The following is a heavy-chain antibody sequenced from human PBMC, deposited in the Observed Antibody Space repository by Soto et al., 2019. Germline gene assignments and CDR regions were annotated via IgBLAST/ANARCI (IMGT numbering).Heavy chain of an antibody. J-gene: IGHJ4*02. V-gene: IGHV1-3*01. CDR2: INAGNGNT. CDR1: GYTFTSYA. Sequence: GASVKVSCKASGYTFTSYAMHWVRQAPGQRLEWMGWINAGNGNTKYSQKFQGRVTITRDTSASTAYMELSSLRSEDTAVYYCARPVLRYFDWLPGFDYWGQGTLVTVSS. CDR3: ARPVLRYFDWLPGFDY. D-gene: IGHD3-9*01.